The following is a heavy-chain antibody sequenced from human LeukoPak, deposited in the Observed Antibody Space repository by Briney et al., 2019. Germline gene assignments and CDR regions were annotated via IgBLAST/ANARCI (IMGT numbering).Heavy chain of an antibody. V-gene: IGHV1-8*01. J-gene: IGHJ6*03. D-gene: IGHD2-8*01. CDR3: ARGKGGVRRYYYYMDV. CDR1: GYTFTSYD. CDR2: MNPNSGNT. Sequence: ASVKVSCKASGYTFTSYDINWVRQAPGQGLEWMGWMNPNSGNTGYAQKFQGRVTMTRNTSISTAYMELSSLRSEDTAVYYCARGKGGVRRYYYYMDVWGKGTTVTISS.